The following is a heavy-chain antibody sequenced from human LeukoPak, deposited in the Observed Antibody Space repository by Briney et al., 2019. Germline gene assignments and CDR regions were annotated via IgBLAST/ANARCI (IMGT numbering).Heavy chain of an antibody. CDR1: GGSINSYY. CDR2: IYTRGST. CDR3: ARGRYCSADICSGGDAFDI. Sequence: PSETLSLTCTVSGGSINSYYWSWIRQPAGKGLEWIGRIYTRGSTNYNPSLKSRVTMSVDTSKNQFFPKLSSVTAADTAVYYCARGRYCSADICSGGDAFDIWGQGTMVSVSS. D-gene: IGHD2-15*01. J-gene: IGHJ3*02. V-gene: IGHV4-4*07.